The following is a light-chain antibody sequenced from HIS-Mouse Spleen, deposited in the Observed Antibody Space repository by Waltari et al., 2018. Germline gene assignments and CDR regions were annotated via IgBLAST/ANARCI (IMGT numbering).Light chain of an antibody. CDR2: KAS. CDR3: QQYNSYSPLT. V-gene: IGKV1-5*03. Sequence: DIQMTQSPSTLSASVGDRVTITCPASQSMSSWLAWYQQKPGKVPKLLIYKASSLERGVPSRFSRSGSGTEFTLTISSLQPDDFATYYCQQYNSYSPLTFGGGTKVEIK. J-gene: IGKJ4*01. CDR1: QSMSSW.